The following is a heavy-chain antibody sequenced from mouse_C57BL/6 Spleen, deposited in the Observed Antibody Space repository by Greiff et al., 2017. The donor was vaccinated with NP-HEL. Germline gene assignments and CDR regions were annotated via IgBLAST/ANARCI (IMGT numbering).Heavy chain of an antibody. CDR3: ARSTAITTVVDYFDY. CDR1: GYTFTSYW. Sequence: QVQLKQPGAELVRPGSSVKLSCKASGYTFTSYWMHWVKQRPIQGLEWIGNIDPSDSETHYNQKFKDKATLTVDKSSSTAYMQLSSLTSEDSAVYYGARSTAITTVVDYFDYWGQGTTLTVSS. J-gene: IGHJ2*01. V-gene: IGHV1-52*01. D-gene: IGHD1-1*01. CDR2: IDPSDSET.